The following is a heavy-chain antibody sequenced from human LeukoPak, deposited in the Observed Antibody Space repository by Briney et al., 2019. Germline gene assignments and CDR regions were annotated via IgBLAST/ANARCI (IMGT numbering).Heavy chain of an antibody. CDR3: APEEKYYYDSSGYFDY. CDR2: IYYSGST. J-gene: IGHJ4*02. CDR1: GGSISSSSYY. V-gene: IGHV4-39*01. Sequence: SETLSLTCTVSGGSISSSSYYRGWIRQPPGKGLEWIESIYYSGSTYYNPSLKSRVTISVDTSKNQFSLKLSSVTAADTAVYYCAPEEKYYYDSSGYFDYWGQGTLVTVSS. D-gene: IGHD3-22*01.